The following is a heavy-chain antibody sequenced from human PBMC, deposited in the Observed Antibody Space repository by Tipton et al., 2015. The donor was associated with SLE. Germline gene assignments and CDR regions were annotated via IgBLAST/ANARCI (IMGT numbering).Heavy chain of an antibody. CDR1: GYTFTSYY. J-gene: IGHJ2*01. V-gene: IGHV1-46*01. CDR2: INPSGGLT. CDR3: ARTNLQGSLVEWYFDL. D-gene: IGHD5-24*01. Sequence: QSGAEVKKPGASVKVSCKASGYTFTSYYIHWVRQAPGQGLEWMGIINPSGGLTTYAQKFQGRVTMTRDTSTNTVYMELSSLRSDDTAVYYCARTNLQGSLVEWYFDLWGRGTLVTVSS.